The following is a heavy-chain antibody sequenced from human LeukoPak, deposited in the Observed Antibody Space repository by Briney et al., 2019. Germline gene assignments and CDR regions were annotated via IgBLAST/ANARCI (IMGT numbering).Heavy chain of an antibody. J-gene: IGHJ4*02. D-gene: IGHD3-3*01. Sequence: GESLQISCKGSGYSFTSYWIGWVRQVPGKGLEWMGIIYPGDSDTRYSPSFQGQVTISADKSISTAYLQWSSLKASDTAMYYCARQLLVGYDFWSGYYYNWGQGTLVTVS. CDR1: GYSFTSYW. CDR2: IYPGDSDT. V-gene: IGHV5-51*01. CDR3: ARQLLVGYDFWSGYYYN.